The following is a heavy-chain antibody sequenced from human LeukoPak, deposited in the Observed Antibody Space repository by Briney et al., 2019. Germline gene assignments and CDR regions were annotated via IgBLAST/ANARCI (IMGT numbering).Heavy chain of an antibody. V-gene: IGHV1-18*01. CDR1: GYTFTSYG. D-gene: IGHD3-22*01. Sequence: ASVKVSCKASGYTFTSYGISWVRQAPGQGLEWMGWISAYNGNTNYAQKFQGRVTMTTDTSTSTAYMELRSLRSDDTAVYHCARDLIVVVNFDPPYFDYWGQGTLVTVSS. J-gene: IGHJ4*02. CDR3: ARDLIVVVNFDPPYFDY. CDR2: ISAYNGNT.